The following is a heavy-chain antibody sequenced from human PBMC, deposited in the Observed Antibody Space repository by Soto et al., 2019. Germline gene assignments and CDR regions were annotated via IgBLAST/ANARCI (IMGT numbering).Heavy chain of an antibody. V-gene: IGHV4-59*08. Sequence: SETLSLTCTVSGGSISSYYWSWIRQPPGKGLEWIGYIYYSGSTNYNPSLKSRVTVSVDTSKNQFSLKLSSVTAADTAVYYCARRYGDCFDYWGQGTLVTVS. J-gene: IGHJ4*02. CDR1: GGSISSYY. CDR2: IYYSGST. CDR3: ARRYGDCFDY. D-gene: IGHD4-17*01.